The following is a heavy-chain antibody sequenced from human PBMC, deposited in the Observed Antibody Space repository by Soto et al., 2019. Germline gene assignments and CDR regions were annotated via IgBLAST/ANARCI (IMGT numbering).Heavy chain of an antibody. CDR1: GFTFSSYG. D-gene: IGHD6-6*01. Sequence: GGSLRLSCAASGFTFSSYGMHWVRQAPGKGLEWVAVIWYDGSNKYYADSVKGRFTISRDNSKNTLYLQMNSLRAEDTAVYYCSRTRPLHSRSADGYFDYWGQGTLVTVSS. V-gene: IGHV3-33*01. CDR3: SRTRPLHSRSADGYFDY. J-gene: IGHJ4*02. CDR2: IWYDGSNK.